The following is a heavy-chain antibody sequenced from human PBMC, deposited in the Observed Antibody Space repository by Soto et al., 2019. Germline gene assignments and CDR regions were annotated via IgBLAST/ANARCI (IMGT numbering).Heavy chain of an antibody. D-gene: IGHD5-18*01. CDR1: GYTFTNYG. CDR2: IGGYKGNT. J-gene: IGHJ4*02. Sequence: QVQLVQSGAEVREPGASVKVSCKASGYTFTNYGVSWVRQAPGQGLEWMGWIGGYKGNTNYAQKLQGRVTLTTDTSKSTADMELRSMRSDDTSVYYSAPQTLDTGMPSCYWGEGTLGTVAS. V-gene: IGHV1-18*01. CDR3: APQTLDTGMPSCY.